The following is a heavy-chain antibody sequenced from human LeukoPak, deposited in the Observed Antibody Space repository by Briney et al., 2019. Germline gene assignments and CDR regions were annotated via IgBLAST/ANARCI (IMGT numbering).Heavy chain of an antibody. CDR1: GFTFSSYA. CDR3: ARDAGCSSTSCSLNWFDP. J-gene: IGHJ5*02. V-gene: IGHV3-30*01. D-gene: IGHD2-2*01. CDR2: ISYDGSNK. Sequence: GGSLRLSCAASGFTFSSYAMHWVRQAPGKGLEWVAVISYDGSNKYYADSVKGRFIISRDNSKNTLYLQMNSLRAEDTAVYYCARDAGCSSTSCSLNWFDPWGQGTLVTVSS.